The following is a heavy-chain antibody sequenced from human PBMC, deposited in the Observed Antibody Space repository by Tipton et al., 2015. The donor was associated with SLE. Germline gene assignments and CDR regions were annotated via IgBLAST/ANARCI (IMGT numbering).Heavy chain of an antibody. D-gene: IGHD3-16*02. CDR3: ARGDYDYVWGSYRLDAFDI. V-gene: IGHV4-4*02. CDR1: GGSISSSNW. CDR2: IYHSGST. J-gene: IGHJ3*02. Sequence: TLSLTCAVSGGSISSSNWWSWVRQPPGKGLEWIGEIYHSGSTNYNPSLKSRVTISVDKSKNQFSLKLSSVTAADMAVYYCARGDYDYVWGSYRLDAFDIWGQGTMVTVSS.